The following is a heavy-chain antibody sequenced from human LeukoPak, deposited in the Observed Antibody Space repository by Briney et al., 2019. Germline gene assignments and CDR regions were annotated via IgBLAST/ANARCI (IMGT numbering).Heavy chain of an antibody. CDR2: ISYDGSNK. Sequence: GRSLRLSCAASGFTFSSYAMHWVRQAPGKGLEWVAVISYDGSNKYYADSVKGRFTISRNNSKNTLYLQMNSLRAEDTAVYYCARRGYDFWSGYSPNADYWGQGTLVTVSS. J-gene: IGHJ4*02. CDR3: ARRGYDFWSGYSPNADY. D-gene: IGHD3-3*01. V-gene: IGHV3-30-3*01. CDR1: GFTFSSYA.